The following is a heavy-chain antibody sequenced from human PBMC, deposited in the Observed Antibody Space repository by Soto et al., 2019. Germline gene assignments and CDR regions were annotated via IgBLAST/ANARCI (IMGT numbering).Heavy chain of an antibody. J-gene: IGHJ6*02. CDR2: INPNSGGT. V-gene: IGHV1-2*02. D-gene: IGHD1-1*01. CDR1: GYTFTAYS. Sequence: ASVKVSCKASGYTFTAYSIHWVRQAPVQGLEWMGWINPNSGGTKYAQKSQGRVTMTRDTSISTAYMELSWLTSDDTAVFYCARDWNYGMDVWGQGTTVTVSS. CDR3: ARDWNYGMDV.